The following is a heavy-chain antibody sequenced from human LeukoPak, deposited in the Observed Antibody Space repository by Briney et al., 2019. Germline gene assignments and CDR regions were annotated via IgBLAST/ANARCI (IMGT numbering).Heavy chain of an antibody. CDR1: GFTFSDYY. V-gene: IGHV3-11*01. CDR2: ISSSGSPI. CDR3: ATWGVKSELVVSAFDI. J-gene: IGHJ3*02. D-gene: IGHD2-8*02. Sequence: GGSLRLSCAASGFTFSDYYMSWIRQAPGKGLEYISYISSSGSPIHYSDSVKGRFTISRDNAKNSLYLQMNSLRAEDTALYYCATWGVKSELVVSAFDIWGQGTMVTVSS.